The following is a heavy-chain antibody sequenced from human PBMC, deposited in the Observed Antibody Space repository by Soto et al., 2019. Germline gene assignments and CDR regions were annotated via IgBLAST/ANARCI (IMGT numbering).Heavy chain of an antibody. D-gene: IGHD1-26*01. J-gene: IGHJ5*02. Sequence: ASVKVSCKASGYTFTSYDINWVRQATGQGLEWMGWMNPNSGNTGYAQKFQGRVTMTRNTSISTAYMELSSLRSEDTAVYYCARGARSGSLGGNWFDPWGQGTLVTVSS. CDR3: ARGARSGSLGGNWFDP. CDR2: MNPNSGNT. V-gene: IGHV1-8*01. CDR1: GYTFTSYD.